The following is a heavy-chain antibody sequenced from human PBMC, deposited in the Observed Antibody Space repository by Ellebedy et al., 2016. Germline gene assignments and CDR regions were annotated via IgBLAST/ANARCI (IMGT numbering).Heavy chain of an antibody. D-gene: IGHD3-10*01. Sequence: SETLSLTXAVSGGSISSSDDYWGWIRQPPGKGLEWIGSIYYSGSTYYNPSLKSRVTISVDTSKNQFSLKLSSVTAADTAVYYCARVWDGMDVWGQGTTVTVSS. V-gene: IGHV4-39*07. CDR3: ARVWDGMDV. J-gene: IGHJ6*01. CDR2: IYYSGST. CDR1: GGSISSSDDY.